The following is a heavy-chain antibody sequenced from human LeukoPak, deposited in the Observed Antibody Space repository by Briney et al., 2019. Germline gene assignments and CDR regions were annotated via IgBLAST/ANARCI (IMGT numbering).Heavy chain of an antibody. Sequence: GGSLRLSCAAAGFTFSDYGMNWVRQAPGKGLEWVSGISGSGISTYYADSVKGRFTISRDNSKNTLYLQMNSLRAEDTAVYYCARDLYRIVVVPHYFDYWGQGTLVTVSS. CDR1: GFTFSDYG. CDR2: ISGSGIST. CDR3: ARDLYRIVVVPHYFDY. D-gene: IGHD3-22*01. J-gene: IGHJ4*02. V-gene: IGHV3-23*01.